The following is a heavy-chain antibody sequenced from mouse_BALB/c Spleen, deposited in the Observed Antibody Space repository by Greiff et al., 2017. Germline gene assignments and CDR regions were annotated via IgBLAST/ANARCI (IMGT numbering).Heavy chain of an antibody. J-gene: IGHJ4*01. CDR3: ARQFITTVDAMDY. CDR1: GFTFSSYY. D-gene: IGHD1-1*01. V-gene: IGHV5-6-2*01. Sequence: DVHLVESGGGLVKLGGSLKLSCAASGFTFSSYYMSWVRQTPEKRLELVAAINSNGGSTYYPDTVKGRFTISRDNAKNTLYLQMSSLKSEDTALYYCARQFITTVDAMDYWGQGTSVTVSS. CDR2: INSNGGST.